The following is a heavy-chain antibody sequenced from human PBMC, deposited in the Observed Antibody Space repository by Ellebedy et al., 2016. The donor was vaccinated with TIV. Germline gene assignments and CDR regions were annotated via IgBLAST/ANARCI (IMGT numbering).Heavy chain of an antibody. J-gene: IGHJ6*02. CDR2: ISDSGGNT. V-gene: IGHV3-23*01. D-gene: IGHD6-19*01. CDR3: ARVEVGRSGPSYGMDV. Sequence: PGGSLRLSCVASGFTFSSYAMCWVRQAPGKGLEWVSTISDSGGNTHFPDSVKGRFTISRDNSRNTVYLQMNNLRAEDTAVYYCARVEVGRSGPSYGMDVWGQGTTVTVSS. CDR1: GFTFSSYA.